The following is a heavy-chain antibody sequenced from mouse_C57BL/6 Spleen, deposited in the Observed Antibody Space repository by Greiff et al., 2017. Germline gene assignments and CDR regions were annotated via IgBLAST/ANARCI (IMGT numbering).Heavy chain of an antibody. D-gene: IGHD2-12*01. CDR2: IYPGCGST. V-gene: IGHV1-55*01. Sequence: VQLQQPGPELVKPGASVTMSCKASGYSFTSYWITWVKQRHGQGLEWIGDIYPGCGSTNYNEKFTSKATLTVDTSSSTAYMQLSSLTSEDSAFYYCTRVLPWYFDVWGTGTTVTVSS. CDR1: GYSFTSYW. J-gene: IGHJ1*03. CDR3: TRVLPWYFDV.